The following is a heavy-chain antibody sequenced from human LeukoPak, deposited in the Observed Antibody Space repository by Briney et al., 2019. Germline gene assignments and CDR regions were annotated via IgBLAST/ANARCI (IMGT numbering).Heavy chain of an antibody. D-gene: IGHD3-10*01. CDR2: ISAYNGNT. V-gene: IGHV1-18*04. CDR3: ARSMVRGVISYGMDV. J-gene: IGHJ6*02. CDR1: GYTFTSYG. Sequence: ASVKVSCKASGYTFTSYGISWVRQAPGQGLEWMGWISAYNGNTNYAQKLQGRVTMTTDTSTSTAYMELRSLRSDDTAVYYCARSMVRGVISYGMDVWGQGTTVTVSS.